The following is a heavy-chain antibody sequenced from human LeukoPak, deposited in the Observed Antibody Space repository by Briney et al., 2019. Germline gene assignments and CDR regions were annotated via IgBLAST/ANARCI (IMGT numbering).Heavy chain of an antibody. CDR3: ASSVAGRRHYYYYYMDV. V-gene: IGHV1-2*02. D-gene: IGHD2-15*01. J-gene: IGHJ6*03. Sequence: ASVKVSCKASGYTFTGYYMHWVRQAPGQGLEWMGWINPNSGGTNYAQKFQGRVTMTRDTSISTVYMELSSLRSEDTAVYYCASSVAGRRHYYYYYMDVWGKGTTVTISS. CDR2: INPNSGGT. CDR1: GYTFTGYY.